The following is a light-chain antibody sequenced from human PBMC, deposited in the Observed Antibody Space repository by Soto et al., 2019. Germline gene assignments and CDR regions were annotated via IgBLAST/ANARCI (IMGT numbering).Light chain of an antibody. CDR1: QSGNDRF. CDR3: QQPSSWPPT. Sequence: IELTQSPATQPLSPGERATLSSRASQSGNDRFLAWYQQKLGQAPRLLIHGASTRATGIPARFSGSGSGTDFTLTISSLEPEDFAVYYCQQPSSWPPTFGGGTKVDIK. J-gene: IGKJ4*01. V-gene: IGKV3D-20*02. CDR2: GAS.